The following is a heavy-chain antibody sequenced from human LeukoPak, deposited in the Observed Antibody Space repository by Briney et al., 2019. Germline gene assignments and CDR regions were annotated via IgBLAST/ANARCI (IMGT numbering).Heavy chain of an antibody. CDR3: ARDGYCSGGSCYYESWDDAFDI. V-gene: IGHV7-4-1*02. Sequence: ASVKVSCKASGYTFTSYAMNWVRQAPGQGLEWMGWINTNTGNPTYAQGFTGQFVFSLDTSVSTAYLQISSLKAEDTAVYYCARDGYCSGGSCYYESWDDAFDIWGQGTMVTVSS. CDR1: GYTFTSYA. J-gene: IGHJ3*02. D-gene: IGHD2-15*01. CDR2: INTNTGNP.